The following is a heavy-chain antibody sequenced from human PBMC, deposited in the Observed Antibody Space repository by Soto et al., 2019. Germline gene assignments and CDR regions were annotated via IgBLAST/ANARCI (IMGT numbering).Heavy chain of an antibody. CDR3: AREGYYDSSGYQPEGYFDY. CDR2: IIPIFGTA. Sequence: ASVKVSCKASGGTFSSYAISWVRQAPGQGLEWMGGIIPIFGTANYAQKFQGRVTITADESTSTAYMELSSLRSEDTAVYYRAREGYYDSSGYQPEGYFDYWGQGTLVTVSS. J-gene: IGHJ4*02. V-gene: IGHV1-69*13. CDR1: GGTFSSYA. D-gene: IGHD3-22*01.